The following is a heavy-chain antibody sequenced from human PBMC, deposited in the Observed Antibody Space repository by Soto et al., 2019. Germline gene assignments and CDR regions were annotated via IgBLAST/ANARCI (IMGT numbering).Heavy chain of an antibody. CDR1: GFTFSNAW. D-gene: IGHD6-19*01. J-gene: IGHJ4*02. CDR2: IKSKTDGGTT. CDR3: TTSIAVAGTLPLA. Sequence: EVQLVESGGGLVKPGGSLRLSCAASGFTFSNAWMSWVRQAPGKGLEWVGRIKSKTDGGTTDYAAPVKGRFTISRDDSKNTQYLQMNSLKTEDTAVYYCTTSIAVAGTLPLAWGQVTLVTVSS. V-gene: IGHV3-15*01.